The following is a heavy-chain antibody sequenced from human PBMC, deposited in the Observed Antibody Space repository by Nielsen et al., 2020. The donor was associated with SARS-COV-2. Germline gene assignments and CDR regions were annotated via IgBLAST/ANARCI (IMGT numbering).Heavy chain of an antibody. V-gene: IGHV4-34*01. J-gene: IGHJ4*02. CDR1: GGSFSGYY. CDR3: ARGRTWRSYFDY. CDR2: INHSGST. Sequence: SETLSLTCAVYGGSFSGYYWSWIRQPTGKGLEWIGEINHSGSTNYNPSLKSRVTISVDTSKNQFSLKLSSVTAADTAVYYCARGRTWRSYFDYWGQGTLVTVSS. D-gene: IGHD1-14*01.